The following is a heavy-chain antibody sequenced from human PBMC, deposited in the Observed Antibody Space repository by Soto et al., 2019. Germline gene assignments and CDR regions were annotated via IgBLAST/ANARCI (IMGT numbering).Heavy chain of an antibody. CDR3: ASDFWSGYYYDY. Sequence: GGSLRLSCAASGFTFNTYSMNWVRQAPGKGLEWVSYISSGGSTTYYADSVKGRFTISRDNAKNSLYLQMNSLRDEDTAVYSCASDFWSGYYYDYWGLGTLVTVSS. CDR1: GFTFNTYS. V-gene: IGHV3-48*02. J-gene: IGHJ4*02. CDR2: ISSGGSTT. D-gene: IGHD3-3*01.